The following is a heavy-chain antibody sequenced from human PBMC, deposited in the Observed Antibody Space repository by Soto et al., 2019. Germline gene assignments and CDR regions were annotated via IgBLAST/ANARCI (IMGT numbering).Heavy chain of an antibody. V-gene: IGHV3-21*01. D-gene: IGHD6-13*01. J-gene: IGHJ3*02. CDR2: ISSSSSYI. Sequence: GGSLRLSCAASGFTFSSYSMNWVRQAPGKGLEWVSSISSSSSYIYYADSVKGRFTISGDNAKNSLYLQMNSLRAEDTAVYYCARVLSAAAAGAFDIWGQGTMVTVSS. CDR1: GFTFSSYS. CDR3: ARVLSAAAAGAFDI.